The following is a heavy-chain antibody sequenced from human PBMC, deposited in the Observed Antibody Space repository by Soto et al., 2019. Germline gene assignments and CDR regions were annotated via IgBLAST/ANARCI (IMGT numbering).Heavy chain of an antibody. CDR1: GFTFSSYA. CDR2: ISGNGGST. D-gene: IGHD3-10*01. J-gene: IGHJ4*02. CDR3: ARRGYGLYFDY. V-gene: IGHV3-64*01. Sequence: EVPLVESGGGLVQPGGSLRLSCAASGFTFSSYAMHWVRQAPGKGLEYVSAISGNGGSTYYANSVKGRFTISRDNSKNTLYLQMGSLRAADMAVYYCARRGYGLYFDYWGQGTLVTVSS.